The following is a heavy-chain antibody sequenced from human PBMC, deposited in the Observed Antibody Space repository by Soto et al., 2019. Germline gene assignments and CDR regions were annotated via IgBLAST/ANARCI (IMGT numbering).Heavy chain of an antibody. CDR3: VRTSLVVAAATREGY. J-gene: IGHJ4*02. CDR2: INSDGSST. D-gene: IGHD2-15*01. CDR1: GFTFSSYW. Sequence: EVQLVESGGGLVQPGGSLRLSCAASGFTFSSYWMHWVRQAPGKGLVWVSCINSDGSSTSYADSVKGRFTISRDNAKNTLYLQMNSLRAEDTAVYYCVRTSLVVAAATREGYWGQGTLVTVSS. V-gene: IGHV3-74*01.